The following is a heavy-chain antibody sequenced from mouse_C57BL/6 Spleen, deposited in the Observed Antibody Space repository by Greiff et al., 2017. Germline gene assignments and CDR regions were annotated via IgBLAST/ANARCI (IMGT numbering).Heavy chain of an antibody. CDR3: ARGDLEITTVPVYFDY. D-gene: IGHD1-1*01. CDR2: IDPNSGGT. CDR1: GYTFTSYW. Sequence: QVQLQQPGAELVKPGASVKLSCKASGYTFTSYWMHWVKQRPGRGLEWIGRIDPNSGGTKYNEKFQSKATLTVDKPSSTAYMQLSSLPSEDSAVYYCARGDLEITTVPVYFDYWGQGTTLTVSS. J-gene: IGHJ2*01. V-gene: IGHV1-72*01.